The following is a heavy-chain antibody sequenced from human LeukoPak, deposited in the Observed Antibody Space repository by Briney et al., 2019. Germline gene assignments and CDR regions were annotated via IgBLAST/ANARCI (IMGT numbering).Heavy chain of an antibody. CDR3: ARRGWVSGGYYFDY. D-gene: IGHD1-26*01. CDR1: GGSISSSSYY. J-gene: IGHJ4*02. Sequence: PSETVSLTCTVSGGSISSSSYYWGWIRQPPGKGLEWIGSIYYSGSTYYNPSLKSRVTISVDTSKNQFSLKLSSVTAADTAVYYCARRGWVSGGYYFDYWGQGTLVTVSS. CDR2: IYYSGST. V-gene: IGHV4-39*01.